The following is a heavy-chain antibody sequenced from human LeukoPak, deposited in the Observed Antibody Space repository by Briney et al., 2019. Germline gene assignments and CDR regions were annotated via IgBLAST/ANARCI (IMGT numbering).Heavy chain of an antibody. CDR2: INHSGST. V-gene: IGHV4-34*01. CDR1: GGSFSGYY. J-gene: IGHJ5*02. CDR3: ARASPDLGYCSSTSCYSASWFDP. Sequence: SETLSLTCAVYGGSFSGYYWSWLRQPPGKGLEWIGEINHSGSTNYNPSLKSRVTISVDTSKNQFSLKLSSVTAADTAVYYCARASPDLGYCSSTSCYSASWFDPWGQGTLVTVSS. D-gene: IGHD2-2*01.